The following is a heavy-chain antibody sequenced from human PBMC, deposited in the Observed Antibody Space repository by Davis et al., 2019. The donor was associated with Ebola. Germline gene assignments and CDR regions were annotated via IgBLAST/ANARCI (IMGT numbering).Heavy chain of an antibody. CDR3: ARERAGTRFDP. D-gene: IGHD1-14*01. J-gene: IGHJ5*02. V-gene: IGHV1-46*01. Sequence: ASVKVSCKASGYTFTNYYMHWVRQTPGRGLEWMGMINPSDGGTNYAEKFQDRVTMTRNTSTNTAYMELSGLTSEDTAVYYCARERAGTRFDPWGQGTLVTVSS. CDR1: GYTFTNYY. CDR2: INPSDGGT.